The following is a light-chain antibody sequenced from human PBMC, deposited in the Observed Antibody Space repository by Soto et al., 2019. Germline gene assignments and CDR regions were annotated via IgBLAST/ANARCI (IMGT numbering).Light chain of an antibody. CDR3: GTWDSSLSAV. Sequence: QSVLTQPPSVSAAPRQKVTISCSGSSSNIGNNFVSWYQQLPGAAPKLLIFDDNKRPSGIPDRFSGSKPGTSATLGITGLQTGDEADYYCGTWDSSLSAVFGTGTKVTVL. CDR2: DDN. V-gene: IGLV1-51*01. CDR1: SSNIGNNF. J-gene: IGLJ1*01.